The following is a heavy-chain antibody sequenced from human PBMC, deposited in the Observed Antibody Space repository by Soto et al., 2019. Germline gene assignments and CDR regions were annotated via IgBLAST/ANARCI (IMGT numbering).Heavy chain of an antibody. V-gene: IGHV1-2*02. J-gene: IGHJ3*02. CDR1: GYTFTDYY. CDR2: MNPKSGGA. D-gene: IGHD6-25*01. CDR3: TRENIESSDCLHDAFEI. Sequence: ASVKVSCTTSGYTFTDYYTNWLRQPPGQGLEWMGWMNPKSGGAYIAQKFQGRVTVTRATSIGTAYIEVNSLTSDDTAVYFSTRENIESSDCLHDAFEIWGQGTTVAV.